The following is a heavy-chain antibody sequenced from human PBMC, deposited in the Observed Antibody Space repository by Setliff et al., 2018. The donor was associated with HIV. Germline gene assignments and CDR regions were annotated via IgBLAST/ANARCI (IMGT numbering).Heavy chain of an antibody. CDR2: INHSGST. V-gene: IGHV4-34*01. D-gene: IGHD3-3*01. J-gene: IGHJ4*02. CDR3: ARRPLFGVVIASVAKMEFDY. Sequence: SETLSLTCAVYGGSFSGYFWTWIRQSPGKGLEWIGEINHSGSTKYNPSLRGRVSISVDTSKNQISLKMRFVTAADTAVYYCARRPLFGVVIASVAKMEFDYWGQGTLVTVSS. CDR1: GGSFSGYF.